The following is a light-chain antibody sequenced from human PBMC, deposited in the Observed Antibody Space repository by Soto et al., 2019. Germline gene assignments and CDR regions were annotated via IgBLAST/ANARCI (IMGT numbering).Light chain of an antibody. CDR1: SSDVGAYNY. CDR2: EVS. V-gene: IGLV2-14*01. Sequence: QSVLTQPASVSGSPGQSITISCTGTSSDVGAYNYVSWYQQHPGKAPKLMIYEVSNRPSGVSNRFSGSKSGNTASLTISGLHAEDEAVYYCSSYTSSTTPVKFGGGTKLTVL. J-gene: IGLJ2*01. CDR3: SSYTSSTTPVK.